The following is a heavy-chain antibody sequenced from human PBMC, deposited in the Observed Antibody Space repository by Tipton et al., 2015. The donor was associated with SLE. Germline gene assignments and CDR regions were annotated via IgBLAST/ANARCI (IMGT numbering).Heavy chain of an antibody. CDR3: ARESSRANYYFDY. CDR1: GGSFSGYY. CDR2: INHSGTT. V-gene: IGHV4-34*01. J-gene: IGHJ4*02. D-gene: IGHD1-7*01. Sequence: LRLSCAVYGGSFSGYYWSWIRQPPGKGLEWIGEINHSGTTNYNPSLKSRVTISVDMSKNQFSLRLSSVTAADTAVYYCARESSRANYYFDYWGQGTLVTVSS.